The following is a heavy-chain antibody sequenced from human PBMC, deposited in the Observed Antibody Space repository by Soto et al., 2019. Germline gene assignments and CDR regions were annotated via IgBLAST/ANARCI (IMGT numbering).Heavy chain of an antibody. Sequence: SLRLSCSASGFPFSSYAMHWVRQAPGKGLEYVSAISSNGGSTYYADSVKGRFTISRDNSKNTLYLQMSSLRAEDTAVYYCVKDQISGRRYFDYWGQGTLVTVSS. J-gene: IGHJ4*02. CDR3: VKDQISGRRYFDY. CDR1: GFPFSSYA. V-gene: IGHV3-64D*06. D-gene: IGHD6-19*01. CDR2: ISSNGGST.